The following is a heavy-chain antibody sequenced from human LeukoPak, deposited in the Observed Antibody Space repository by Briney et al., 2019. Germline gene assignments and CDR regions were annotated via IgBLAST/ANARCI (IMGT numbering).Heavy chain of an antibody. D-gene: IGHD1-7*01. Sequence: GSSVKVSCKASGGTFSSYAISWVRQAPGQGLEWMGGIIPIFGTANYAQKFQGRVTITADESTSTAYMELSSLRSEDTAVYYCARDWEGTGTTAFDIWGQGTMVTVSS. CDR1: GGTFSSYA. V-gene: IGHV1-69*01. J-gene: IGHJ3*02. CDR3: ARDWEGTGTTAFDI. CDR2: IIPIFGTA.